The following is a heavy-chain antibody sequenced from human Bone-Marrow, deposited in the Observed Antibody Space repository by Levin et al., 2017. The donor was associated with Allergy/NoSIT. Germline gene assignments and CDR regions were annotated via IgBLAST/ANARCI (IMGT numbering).Heavy chain of an antibody. CDR1: GFIFNNYA. CDR2: ISGSGGTT. CDR3: ARGFGDAVPGNSLNI. Sequence: QPGGSLRLSCAASGFIFNNYAMNWVRQAPGKGLEWVSGISGSGGTTYYADSVKGRFTISRDNSKNTLYLQMSSLRAEDTALYSCARGFGDAVPGNSLNIWGQGTMVTVSS. J-gene: IGHJ3*02. D-gene: IGHD3-10*01. V-gene: IGHV3-23*01.